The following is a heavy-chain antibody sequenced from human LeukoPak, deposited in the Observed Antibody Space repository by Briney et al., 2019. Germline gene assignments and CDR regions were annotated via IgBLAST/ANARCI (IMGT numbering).Heavy chain of an antibody. Sequence: GGSLRLSCAASEFTFSSYEMNWVRQAPGKGLEWVSYISSSDSAMYYADSVKDRFTISRDNTKNSLYLQMNSLRAEDTAVYYCARGFRLDYWGQGALVTVSS. V-gene: IGHV3-48*03. CDR1: EFTFSSYE. CDR3: ARGFRLDY. J-gene: IGHJ4*02. CDR2: ISSSDSAM. D-gene: IGHD3-10*01.